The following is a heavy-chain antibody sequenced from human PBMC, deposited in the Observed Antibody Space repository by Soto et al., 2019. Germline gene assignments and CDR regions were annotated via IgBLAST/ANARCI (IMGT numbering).Heavy chain of an antibody. Sequence: GGSLRLSCAASGFTFSSNAMSWVRQAPGQGLEWVSAISGSGGSTYYADSVKGRFTISRDNSKNTLYLQMNSLRAEVTAVYYCAKDMVQLWFSMSFDYWGQGTLVTVSS. CDR2: ISGSGGST. CDR1: GFTFSSNA. D-gene: IGHD5-18*01. J-gene: IGHJ4*02. CDR3: AKDMVQLWFSMSFDY. V-gene: IGHV3-23*01.